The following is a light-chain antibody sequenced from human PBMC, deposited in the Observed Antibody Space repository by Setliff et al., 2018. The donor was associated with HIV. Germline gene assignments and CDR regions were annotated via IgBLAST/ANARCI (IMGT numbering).Light chain of an antibody. V-gene: IGLV3-1*01. Sequence: SYELTQPPSVSVSPGQTASITCSGDKLGDKYACWYQQKPGQSPVVVIYQDNKRPSGIPERFSGSSSGNTATLTISGTQAMDDADYYCQAWNSSTAAYVFGTGTKGTVL. CDR2: QDN. CDR1: KLGDKY. CDR3: QAWNSSTAAYV. J-gene: IGLJ1*01.